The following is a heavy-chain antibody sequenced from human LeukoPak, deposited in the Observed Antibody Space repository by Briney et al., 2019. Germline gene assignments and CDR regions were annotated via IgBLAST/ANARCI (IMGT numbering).Heavy chain of an antibody. Sequence: ASVKVSCKASGYTFTSYYMHWVRQARGQGLEGMGVINPSGGSTIDAQKIQGRVTRTRDTSTSTVYMELSSLRSEDTAVYYCARDVDSSSPGLFDYWGQGTLVTVSS. CDR2: INPSGGST. D-gene: IGHD6-6*01. J-gene: IGHJ4*02. CDR1: GYTFTSYY. V-gene: IGHV1-46*01. CDR3: ARDVDSSSPGLFDY.